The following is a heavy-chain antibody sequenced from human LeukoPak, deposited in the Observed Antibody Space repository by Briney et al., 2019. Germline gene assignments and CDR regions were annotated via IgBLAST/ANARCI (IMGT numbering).Heavy chain of an antibody. V-gene: IGHV1-69*04. CDR2: IIPIVGIA. CDR1: GGTFSSYA. CDR3: ARPYDSSGYAGDLHAFDI. D-gene: IGHD3-22*01. J-gene: IGHJ3*02. Sequence: GDSVNVSCKASGGTFSSYAISWVRQAPGQGLEWMGRIIPIVGIANYAQTLQGRVTITTDKSTSTPYMELTRQRYEETGVYYCARPYDSSGYAGDLHAFDIWGQGTMVTVRS.